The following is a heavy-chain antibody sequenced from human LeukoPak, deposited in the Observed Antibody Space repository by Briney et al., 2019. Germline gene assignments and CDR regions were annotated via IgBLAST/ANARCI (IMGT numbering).Heavy chain of an antibody. CDR2: ISSNGGNK. V-gene: IGHV3-30-3*01. Sequence: PGRSLRLSCVVSGFTVTGYSMHWVRQAPGKGLEWVALISSNGGNKYHADSVKGRFTISRDNSKNTLYLQMNSLRAEDTAVYYCATDRYVSGNCWTTIYHWGQGTLVTVSS. CDR3: ATDRYVSGNCWTTIYH. D-gene: IGHD3-10*01. CDR1: GFTVTGYS. J-gene: IGHJ4*02.